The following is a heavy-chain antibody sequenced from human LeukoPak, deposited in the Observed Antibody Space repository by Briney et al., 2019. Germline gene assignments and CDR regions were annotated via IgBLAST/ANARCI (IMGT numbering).Heavy chain of an antibody. D-gene: IGHD6-19*01. CDR1: GYTFTSYD. J-gene: IGHJ6*02. V-gene: IGHV1-8*01. CDR3: AREAVAGPYYYGMDV. CDR2: MNPNSGNT. Sequence: ASVKVSCKASGYTFTSYDINWVRQATGQGLEWMGWMNPNSGNTGYAQKFQGRVTMTRDTSTSTVYMELSSLRSEDTAVYYCAREAVAGPYYYGMDVWGQGTTVTVSS.